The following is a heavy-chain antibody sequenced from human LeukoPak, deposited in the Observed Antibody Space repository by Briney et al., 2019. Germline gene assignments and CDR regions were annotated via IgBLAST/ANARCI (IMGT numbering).Heavy chain of an antibody. V-gene: IGHV3-21*01. J-gene: IGHJ4*02. Sequence: GGFLRLSCAASGFTFSSYSMNWVRQAPGKGLEWVSSISSSSSYIYYADSVKGRFTISRDNAKNSLYLQMNSLRAEDTAVYYCARAVVRGVADYWGQGTLVTVSS. CDR1: GFTFSSYS. CDR3: ARAVVRGVADY. CDR2: ISSSSSYI. D-gene: IGHD3-10*01.